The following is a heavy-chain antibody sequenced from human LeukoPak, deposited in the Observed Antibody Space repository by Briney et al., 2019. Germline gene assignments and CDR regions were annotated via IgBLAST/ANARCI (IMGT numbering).Heavy chain of an antibody. V-gene: IGHV4-59*01. CDR1: GGSISSYY. CDR3: ARTSHPHGSSWLFDY. D-gene: IGHD6-13*01. Sequence: SETLSLTCTVSGGSISSYYWSWIRQPPGKGLEWIGYIYFSGSTNHNPSLKSRVTISVDTSRNQFSLQLSSVTAADTAVYYCARTSHPHGSSWLFDYWGQGTLVTVSS. J-gene: IGHJ4*02. CDR2: IYFSGST.